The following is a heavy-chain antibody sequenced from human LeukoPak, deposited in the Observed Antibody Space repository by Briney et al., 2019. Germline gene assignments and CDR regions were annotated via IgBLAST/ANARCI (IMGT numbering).Heavy chain of an antibody. CDR1: GGTITTSSYY. J-gene: IGHJ4*02. Sequence: SETLSLTCTASGGTITTSSYYFAWIRQPPGKGLEWIGSVYYSGSTYYHPSLKSRVTISIDTSKNQFSLNLNSVTAADTAVYYCARDWSTPFDYWGQGTLVTVSS. D-gene: IGHD2-15*01. CDR3: ARDWSTPFDY. CDR2: VYYSGST. V-gene: IGHV4-39*07.